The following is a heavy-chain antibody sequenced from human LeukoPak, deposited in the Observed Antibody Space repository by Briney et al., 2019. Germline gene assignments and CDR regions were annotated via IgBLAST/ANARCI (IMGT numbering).Heavy chain of an antibody. J-gene: IGHJ4*02. Sequence: GGSLRLSCAASGFTFSSYAMHWVRQAPGKGLEWVAVISYDGSNKYYADSVKGRFTISRDNSKNTLYLQMNSLRAEDTAVYYCARVMFRDYGGNTGGDYWGQGTLVTVSS. CDR1: GFTFSSYA. D-gene: IGHD4-23*01. CDR3: ARVMFRDYGGNTGGDY. V-gene: IGHV3-30*04. CDR2: ISYDGSNK.